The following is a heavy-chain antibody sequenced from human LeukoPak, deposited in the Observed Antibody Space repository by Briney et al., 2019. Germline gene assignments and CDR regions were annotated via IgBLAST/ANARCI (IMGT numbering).Heavy chain of an antibody. CDR1: GFIFSNYA. CDR2: VSYDGNLQ. V-gene: IGHV3-30*18. CDR3: VKVYPTVTTSSVLGS. J-gene: IGHJ4*02. D-gene: IGHD4-17*01. Sequence: GGSLRLSCAASGFIFSNYAIHWVRLAPGKGLEWVAAVSYDGNLQHYADAVKGRFTVSRDNSKNTVFLQINSLRTDDSAVYWCVKVYPTVTTSSVLGSWGQGTLVTVSS.